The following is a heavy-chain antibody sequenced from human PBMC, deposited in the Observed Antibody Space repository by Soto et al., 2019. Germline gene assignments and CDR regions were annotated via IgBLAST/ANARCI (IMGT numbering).Heavy chain of an antibody. D-gene: IGHD2-2*01. CDR3: ARRPEYCSSSSCYWSGYGMDV. CDR2: IYYSGST. CDR1: GGSISSGGYY. Sequence: QVQLQESGPGLVKPSQTLSLTCTVSGGSISSGGYYWSWIRQHPGKGLEWIGYIYYSGSTYYNPSLKSRVTISVDTSKNQFSLKLSSVTAAAPAVYYFARRPEYCSSSSCYWSGYGMDVWGQGTTVTVS. J-gene: IGHJ6*02. V-gene: IGHV4-31*03.